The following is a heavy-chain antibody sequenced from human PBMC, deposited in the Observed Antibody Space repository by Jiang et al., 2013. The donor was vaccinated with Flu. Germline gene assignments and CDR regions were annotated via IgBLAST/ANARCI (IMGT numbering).Heavy chain of an antibody. CDR3: ARREVRHFDY. D-gene: IGHD1-26*01. J-gene: IGHJ4*02. Sequence: GAEVKKPGASVKVSCKASGYTFTRNAIHWVRQAPGQRLEWMGWINVGNGNTKYSQNFQGRVTITRDTSASTAYMELSSLRSEDSAVYYCARREVRHFDYVGPGNPGHRLL. CDR1: GYTFTRNA. CDR2: INVGNGNT. V-gene: IGHV1-3*01.